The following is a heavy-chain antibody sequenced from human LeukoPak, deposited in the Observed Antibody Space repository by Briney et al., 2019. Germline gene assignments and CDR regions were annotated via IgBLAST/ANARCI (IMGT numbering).Heavy chain of an antibody. J-gene: IGHJ4*02. V-gene: IGHV3-48*03. D-gene: IGHD4-17*01. Sequence: PGGSLRLSCAASGFTFSSYEMKWVRQAPGKGLEWVSYISSSGSTIYYADYVKGRFTISRDNAKNSLYLQMNSLRAEDTAVYYCARGPYYGDYTPDYWGQGTLVTVSS. CDR2: ISSSGSTI. CDR3: ARGPYYGDYTPDY. CDR1: GFTFSSYE.